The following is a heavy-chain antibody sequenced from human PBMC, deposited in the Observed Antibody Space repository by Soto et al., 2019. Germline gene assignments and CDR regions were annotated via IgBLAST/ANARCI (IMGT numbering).Heavy chain of an antibody. J-gene: IGHJ6*04. CDR2: LDQSGGT. D-gene: IGHD6-19*01. CDR3: AREDSYGWSGESLAV. CDR1: GDSLRGQS. V-gene: IGHV4-34*01. Sequence: PSETLSLTCAVVGDSLRGQSWNWIRQSPGKGLEWIGELDQSGGTNYNPSLKSRAIISDDTSKNQFSLTLTSVTAADTAVYYCAREDSYGWSGESLAVPGKGPTVTVSS.